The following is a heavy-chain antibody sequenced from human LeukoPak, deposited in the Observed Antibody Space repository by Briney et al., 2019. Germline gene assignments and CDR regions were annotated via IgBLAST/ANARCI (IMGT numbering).Heavy chain of an antibody. CDR1: GDSVSSNSAA. D-gene: IGHD2-8*02. CDR3: ARAGPGSGLVGREEHYYYYYMDV. V-gene: IGHV6-1*01. J-gene: IGHJ6*03. CDR2: TYYRSKWYN. Sequence: SQTLSLTCAISGDSVSSNSAAWNWIRQSPSRGLEWLGRTYYRSKWYNDYAVSVKSRITINPDTSKNQFSLQLNSVTPEDTAVYYCARAGPGSGLVGREEHYYYYYMDVWGKGTTVTISS.